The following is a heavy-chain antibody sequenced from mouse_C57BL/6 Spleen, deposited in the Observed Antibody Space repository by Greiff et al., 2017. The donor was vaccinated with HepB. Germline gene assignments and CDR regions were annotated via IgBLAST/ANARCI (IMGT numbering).Heavy chain of an antibody. CDR3: ARLYAMDY. CDR2: INPNNGGT. Sequence: EVQLQQSGPELVKPGASVKISCKASGYTFTDYYMNWVKQSHGKSLEWIGDINPNNGGTSYNQKFKGKATLTVDKSSSTAYMELRSLTSEGSAVYYCARLYAMDYWGQGTSVTVSS. V-gene: IGHV1-26*01. CDR1: GYTFTDYY. J-gene: IGHJ4*01.